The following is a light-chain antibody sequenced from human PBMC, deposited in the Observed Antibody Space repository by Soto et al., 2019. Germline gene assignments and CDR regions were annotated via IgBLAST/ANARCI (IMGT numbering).Light chain of an antibody. CDR2: DVS. CDR3: QQYESYWGT. Sequence: DIRMTQSPSTLSASVGDTVTITCRASQKVSPWLAWYQQKPGKAPNLLIYDVSSLKRGVPSRFSGSGSGTEFTLTISSLQPDDFATYYCQQYESYWGTFGQGTKVEIK. V-gene: IGKV1-5*01. CDR1: QKVSPW. J-gene: IGKJ1*01.